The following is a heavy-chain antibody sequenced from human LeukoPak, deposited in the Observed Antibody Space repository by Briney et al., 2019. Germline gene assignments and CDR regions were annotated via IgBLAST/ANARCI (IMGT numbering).Heavy chain of an antibody. D-gene: IGHD3-10*01. Sequence: GGSMRLSCAASGFTFSSYAMSWVRQAPGKGLEWVSAISGSGGSTYYADSVKGRFTISRDNSKNTLYLQMNSLRAEDTAVYYCAKDRGASMYYYGSGSQGPFDYWGQGTLVTVSS. CDR3: AKDRGASMYYYGSGSQGPFDY. CDR1: GFTFSSYA. J-gene: IGHJ4*02. V-gene: IGHV3-23*01. CDR2: ISGSGGST.